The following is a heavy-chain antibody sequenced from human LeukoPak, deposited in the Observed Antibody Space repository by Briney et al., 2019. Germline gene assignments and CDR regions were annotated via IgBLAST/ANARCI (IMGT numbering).Heavy chain of an antibody. J-gene: IGHJ4*02. D-gene: IGHD1-26*01. CDR2: ITSNGDKT. CDR3: ARGGATTLFDY. V-gene: IGHV3-64*01. Sequence: GGSLRLSCTASGFTFSSYAMHWVRQAPGKGLEYVSAITSNGDKTYYGNSVKGRFTISRDNSKNTLYLQMGSLRIEDMAVYYCARGGATTLFDYWGQGTLVTVSS. CDR1: GFTFSSYA.